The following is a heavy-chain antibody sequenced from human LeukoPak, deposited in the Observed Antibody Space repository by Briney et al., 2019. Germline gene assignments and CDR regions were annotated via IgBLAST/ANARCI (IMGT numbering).Heavy chain of an antibody. CDR1: GYTFTSYD. Sequence: ASVKVSCKASGYTFTSYDINWVRQATGQGLEWMGWMNPNSGNTGYAQKFRGRVTMTRNTSISTAYMELSSLRSEDTAVYYCARGSWFGELLDYWGQGTLVTVSS. D-gene: IGHD3-10*01. V-gene: IGHV1-8*01. J-gene: IGHJ4*02. CDR2: MNPNSGNT. CDR3: ARGSWFGELLDY.